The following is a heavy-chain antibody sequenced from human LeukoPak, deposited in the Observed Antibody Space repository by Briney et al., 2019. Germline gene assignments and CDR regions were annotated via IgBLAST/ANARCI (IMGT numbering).Heavy chain of an antibody. Sequence: ASVKVSCKASGYTFSGYAMNWVRQAPGQGLEWMGWINTNTGNPTYAQGFTGRFVFSLDTSVSTAYLQISSLKAEDTAVYYCARAADYDFWSGYNYYMDVWGKGTTVTASS. CDR1: GYTFSGYA. CDR2: INTNTGNP. D-gene: IGHD3-3*01. CDR3: ARAADYDFWSGYNYYMDV. J-gene: IGHJ6*03. V-gene: IGHV7-4-1*02.